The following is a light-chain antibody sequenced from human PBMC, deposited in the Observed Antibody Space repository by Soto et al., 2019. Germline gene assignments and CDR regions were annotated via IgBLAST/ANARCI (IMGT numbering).Light chain of an antibody. CDR3: AAWDDSLKAI. CDR1: SSNIGSHT. CDR2: SNN. V-gene: IGLV1-44*01. J-gene: IGLJ7*01. Sequence: QSVLTQPPSASGTPGQRITISCSGSSSNIGSHTVNWHQQVPGTAPKLLIYSNNERPSGVPDRFSGSKSGTSASLAISGLQSGDEADYYCAAWDDSLKAIFGGGTQLTVL.